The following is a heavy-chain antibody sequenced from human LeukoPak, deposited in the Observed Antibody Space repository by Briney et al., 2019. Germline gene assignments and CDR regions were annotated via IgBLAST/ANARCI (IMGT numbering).Heavy chain of an antibody. Sequence: GGSLRLSCAASGFTFSDYYMSWIRQAPGKGLEWVSYISSSGSTIYYADSVKGRFTISRDNSKNTLYLQMNSLRAEDTAVYYCARDLWLLGDIDYWGQGTLVTVSS. J-gene: IGHJ4*02. CDR1: GFTFSDYY. D-gene: IGHD5-12*01. V-gene: IGHV3-11*04. CDR3: ARDLWLLGDIDY. CDR2: ISSSGSTI.